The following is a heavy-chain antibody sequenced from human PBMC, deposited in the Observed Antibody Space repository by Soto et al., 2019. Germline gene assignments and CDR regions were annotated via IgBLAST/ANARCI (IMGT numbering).Heavy chain of an antibody. Sequence: GGSLRLSCAASGFTFSSYAMHWVRQAPGKGLEWVAVISYDGSNKYYADSVKGRFTISRDNSKNTLYLQMNSLRAEDTAVYYCARPDGLGFYYFDYWGQGTLVTVSS. CDR3: ARPDGLGFYYFDY. D-gene: IGHD3-22*01. CDR2: ISYDGSNK. V-gene: IGHV3-30-3*01. J-gene: IGHJ4*02. CDR1: GFTFSSYA.